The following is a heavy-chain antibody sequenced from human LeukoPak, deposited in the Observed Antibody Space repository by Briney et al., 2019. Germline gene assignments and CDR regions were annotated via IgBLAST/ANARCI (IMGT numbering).Heavy chain of an antibody. CDR3: ARGNGYSSSWYSDNWFDP. V-gene: IGHV3-20*04. D-gene: IGHD6-13*01. J-gene: IGHJ5*02. CDR2: INWNGGST. Sequence: GGSLRLSCAASGFTFDYYGMSWVRQAPGKGLEWVSGINWNGGSTGYADSVKGRFTISRDNAKNSLYLQMNSLRAEDTALYYCARGNGYSSSWYSDNWFDPWGQGTLVTVSS. CDR1: GFTFDYYG.